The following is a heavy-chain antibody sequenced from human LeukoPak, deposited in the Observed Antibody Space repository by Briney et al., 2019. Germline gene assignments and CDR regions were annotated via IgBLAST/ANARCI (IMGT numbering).Heavy chain of an antibody. J-gene: IGHJ4*02. CDR1: GFTFSNYA. V-gene: IGHV3-64*01. D-gene: IGHD4-17*01. Sequence: GGSLRLSCAASGFTFSNYAMHWVRQAPGKGLEYVSAISSNGGNTYYANSVKGRFTISRDNSENTLYLQMGSLRAEDMAVYYCARDSTVTGADYWGQGTLVTVSS. CDR2: ISSNGGNT. CDR3: ARDSTVTGADY.